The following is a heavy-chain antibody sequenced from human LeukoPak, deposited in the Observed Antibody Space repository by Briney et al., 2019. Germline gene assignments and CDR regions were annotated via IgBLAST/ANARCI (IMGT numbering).Heavy chain of an antibody. V-gene: IGHV3-9*01. CDR1: GFTFDDYA. D-gene: IGHD3-22*01. Sequence: GGSLRLSCAASGFTFDDYAMHWVRQAPGKGLEWVSGITWNSDRMGYADSVKGRFTISRDNAKRSQFLQMNSLRAEDTALYYCAKDLGDHYDSTGSYYYYGMDVWGQGTTVTVSS. CDR2: ITWNSDRM. CDR3: AKDLGDHYDSTGSYYYYGMDV. J-gene: IGHJ6*02.